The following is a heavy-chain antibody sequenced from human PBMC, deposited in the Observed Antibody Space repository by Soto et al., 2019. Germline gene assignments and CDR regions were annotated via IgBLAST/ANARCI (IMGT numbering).Heavy chain of an antibody. Sequence: GASVKVSCKASGYTFTSYYMHWVRQAPGQGLEWMGIINPSGGGTSYAQKFQGRVTMTRDTSTSTVYMELSSLRSEDTAVYYCARGEPDPYYYYGMDVWGQGTTVTVSS. CDR1: GYTFTSYY. CDR2: INPSGGGT. V-gene: IGHV1-46*01. J-gene: IGHJ6*02. CDR3: ARGEPDPYYYYGMDV.